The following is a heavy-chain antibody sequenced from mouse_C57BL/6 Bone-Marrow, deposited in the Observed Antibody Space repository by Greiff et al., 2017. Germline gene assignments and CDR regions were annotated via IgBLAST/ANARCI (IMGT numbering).Heavy chain of an antibody. CDR2: IYPRSGNT. V-gene: IGHV1-81*01. CDR1: GYTFTSYG. CDR3: ARRPWFAY. Sequence: SGAELARPGASVKLSCKASGYTFTSYGISWVKQRTGQGLEWIGEIYPRSGNTYYNEKFKGKATLTADKSSSTAYMELRSLTSEDSAVYFCARRPWFAYWGQGTLVTVSA. J-gene: IGHJ3*01.